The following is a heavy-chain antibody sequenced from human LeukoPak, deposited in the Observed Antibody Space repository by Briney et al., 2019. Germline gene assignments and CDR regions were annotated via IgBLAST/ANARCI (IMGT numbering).Heavy chain of an antibody. J-gene: IGHJ4*02. V-gene: IGHV1-3*01. Sequence: ASVKVSCKASGYTFTSYAMHWVRQAPGQRLEWMGWINAGNGNTKYSQKFQGRVTITRDTSASTAYMELSSLRSEDTAVYYCARDQIAAAGTPYFDYWGQGTLVTVSS. CDR1: GYTFTSYA. D-gene: IGHD6-13*01. CDR2: INAGNGNT. CDR3: ARDQIAAAGTPYFDY.